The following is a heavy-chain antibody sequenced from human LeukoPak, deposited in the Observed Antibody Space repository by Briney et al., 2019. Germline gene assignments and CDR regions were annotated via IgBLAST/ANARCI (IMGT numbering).Heavy chain of an antibody. V-gene: IGHV4-39*07. D-gene: IGHD4-17*01. CDR3: ARGLVTTYALDI. J-gene: IGHJ3*02. CDR1: GGSISSSSYY. CDR2: FYYSGST. Sequence: SETLSLTCTVSGGSISSSSYYWGWIPQPPGKGLEWIGSFYYSGSTYYNPSLKSRVTISVDTSKNQFSLKLSSVTAAYTAVYYCARGLVTTYALDIWRQGTMVTLSS.